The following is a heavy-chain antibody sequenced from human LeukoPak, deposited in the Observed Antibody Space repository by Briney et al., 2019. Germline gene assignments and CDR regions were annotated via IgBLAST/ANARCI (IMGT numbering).Heavy chain of an antibody. Sequence: SETLSLTCTVSGGSISSSSYYWGWIRQPPGKGLEWIGSIYYSGSTYYNPSLKSRVTISVDTSKNQFSLKLSSVTAADTAVYSCARQSSYYDILTGYLAEYFQHWGQGTLVTVSS. CDR2: IYYSGST. J-gene: IGHJ1*01. CDR1: GGSISSSSYY. CDR3: ARQSSYYDILTGYLAEYFQH. D-gene: IGHD3-9*01. V-gene: IGHV4-39*01.